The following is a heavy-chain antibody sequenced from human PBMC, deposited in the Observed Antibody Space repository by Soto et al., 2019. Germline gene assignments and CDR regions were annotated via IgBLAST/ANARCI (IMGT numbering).Heavy chain of an antibody. CDR3: ATVRNAPSVDDAFAI. V-gene: IGHV1-2*04. Sequence: ASVKVSCKASGYTFTGYYMHWVRQAPGQGLEWMGWINPNSGGTNYAQKFQGWVTMTRDTSISTAYMELSRLRSDDTAVYYCATVRNAPSVDDAFAIWGQGTMVTVSS. J-gene: IGHJ3*02. CDR2: INPNSGGT. D-gene: IGHD1-1*01. CDR1: GYTFTGYY.